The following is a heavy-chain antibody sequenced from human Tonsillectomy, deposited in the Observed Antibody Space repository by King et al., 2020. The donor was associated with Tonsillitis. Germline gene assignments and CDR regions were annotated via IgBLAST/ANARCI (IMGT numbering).Heavy chain of an antibody. V-gene: IGHV3-30*18. CDR2: ISYDGSKK. J-gene: IGHJ4*02. CDR3: AKMGYSYGFFDY. D-gene: IGHD5-18*01. CDR1: GFTFSSYG. Sequence: VQLVESGGGVVQPGRSLRLSCAASGFTFSSYGMHWVRQAPGKGLEWVAVISYDGSKKYYADSVKGRFTISRDNSKNTLYLQMNSLRAEDTAVYYCAKMGYSYGFFDYWGQGTLVTVSS.